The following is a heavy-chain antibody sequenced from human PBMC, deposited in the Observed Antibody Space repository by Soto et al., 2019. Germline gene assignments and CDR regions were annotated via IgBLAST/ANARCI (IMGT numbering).Heavy chain of an antibody. J-gene: IGHJ6*02. CDR2: IIPIFGTA. V-gene: IGHV1-69*13. Sequence: SVKVSCKASGGTFSSYAISWVRQAPGQGLEWMGGIIPIFGTANYAQKFQGRVTITADESTSTAYMELSSLRSEDTAVYYCARGGGYSGYDPDYYYYYGMDVWGQGTTVTVSS. CDR3: ARGGGYSGYDPDYYYYYGMDV. D-gene: IGHD5-12*01. CDR1: GGTFSSYA.